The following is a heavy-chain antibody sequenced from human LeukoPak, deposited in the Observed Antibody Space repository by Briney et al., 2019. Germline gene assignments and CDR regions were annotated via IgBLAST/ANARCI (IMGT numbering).Heavy chain of an antibody. D-gene: IGHD3-16*01. CDR3: VAHILTFGGYTLDY. Sequence: SETLSLTCAVYGGSFSGYYWSWIRQPPGKGLEWIGEINHNGSTNYNPSLMRRVTISADTTKNQLSLKVSSVTAADQAVSYLVAHILTFGGYTLDYWGQGTLVSVSS. J-gene: IGHJ4*02. CDR2: INHNGST. CDR1: GGSFSGYY. V-gene: IGHV4-34*01.